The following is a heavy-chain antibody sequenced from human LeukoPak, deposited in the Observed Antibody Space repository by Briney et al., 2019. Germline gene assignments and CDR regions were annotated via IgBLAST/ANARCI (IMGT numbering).Heavy chain of an antibody. CDR2: ISRGGSDK. J-gene: IGHJ4*02. CDR3: TREVSTTNGDLDY. D-gene: IGHD4-17*01. V-gene: IGHV3-21*01. CDR1: GFTFISQS. Sequence: PGGSLRLSWAASGFTFISQSMNWVRQAPGQGLEWVSSISRGGSDKFYADSVKHRFTISRDNAKSSLYLQMNSLRAEDTAVYYCTREVSTTNGDLDYWGQGTPVTVSS.